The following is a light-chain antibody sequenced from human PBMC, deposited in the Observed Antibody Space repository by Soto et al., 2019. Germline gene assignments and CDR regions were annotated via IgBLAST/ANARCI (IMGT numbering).Light chain of an antibody. J-gene: IGKJ5*01. CDR2: GAS. Sequence: EIVLTQSPGTLSLSPGERATLSCRASQSVSSSYLAWYQQKPGQAPRLLIYGASSRATGIPDRFSGSGSGTDFTLIINRLEPEDVATYYCQQSYSTSAPTFGQGTRLEIK. V-gene: IGKV3-20*01. CDR3: QQSYSTSAPT. CDR1: QSVSSSY.